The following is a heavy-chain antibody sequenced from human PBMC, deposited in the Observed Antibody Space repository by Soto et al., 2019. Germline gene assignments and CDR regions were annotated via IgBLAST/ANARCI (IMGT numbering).Heavy chain of an antibody. CDR2: ISGSGGST. J-gene: IGHJ4*02. CDR1: GFTFSSYA. CDR3: AKNSGYCSSTSCYVFDY. D-gene: IGHD2-2*01. V-gene: IGHV3-23*01. Sequence: EVLLLESGGGLVPPGGSLRLSCAASGFTFSSYAMSWVRQAPGKGLEWVSAISGSGGSTYYADSVKGRFTISRDNSKNALYLQMNGLRAEDTAVYYCAKNSGYCSSTSCYVFDYWGQGTLVTVSS.